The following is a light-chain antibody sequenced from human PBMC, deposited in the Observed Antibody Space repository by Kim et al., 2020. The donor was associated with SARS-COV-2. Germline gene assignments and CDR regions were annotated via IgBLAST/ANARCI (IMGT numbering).Light chain of an antibody. V-gene: IGKV1-39*01. CDR2: AVS. J-gene: IGKJ2*01. Sequence: DIQMTQSPSSLSASVGDRVTITCRASRSISTSLHWYQHIPGKATKFLIYAVSSLQSGVPSRFSGSGSGTDFTLTINSLQPEDFATYYCQQTYSVPNTFGQGTKLEI. CDR1: RSISTS. CDR3: QQTYSVPNT.